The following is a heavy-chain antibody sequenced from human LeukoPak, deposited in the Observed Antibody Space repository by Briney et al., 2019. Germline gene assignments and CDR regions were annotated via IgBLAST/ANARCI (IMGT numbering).Heavy chain of an antibody. V-gene: IGHV1-2*02. CDR3: ARGRFGEWYNWFDP. CDR1: GYTFTGYY. CDR2: INPNSGAT. Sequence: ASVKVSCKASGYTFTGYYIHWVRQAPGQGLEWMAWINPNSGATNYAQKLQGRVTMTRDTSISTAYMELSRLASDDTAVYFCARGRFGEWYNWFDPWGQGTLVTVSS. J-gene: IGHJ5*02. D-gene: IGHD3-10*01.